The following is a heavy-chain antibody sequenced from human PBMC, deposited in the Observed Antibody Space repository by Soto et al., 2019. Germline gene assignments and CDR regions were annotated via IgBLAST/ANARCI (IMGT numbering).Heavy chain of an antibody. CDR1: GFTFSSFS. CDR2: ISLSSSSI. Sequence: EVQLVESGGALVQPGGSLRLSCTASGFTFSSFSMNWVRQAPGRGLEWVSYISLSSSSISYVDSVKGRFTTSRDNAKNSLYLQMNSLRDDDTAVYYCARGGWNDLFDKWGQGTLVTVSS. V-gene: IGHV3-48*02. D-gene: IGHD1-1*01. J-gene: IGHJ4*02. CDR3: ARGGWNDLFDK.